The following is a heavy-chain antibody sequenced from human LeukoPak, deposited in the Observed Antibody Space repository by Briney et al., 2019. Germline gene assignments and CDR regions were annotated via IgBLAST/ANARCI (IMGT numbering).Heavy chain of an antibody. Sequence: GGTLRLSCAASGFTFSSYGMSWVRQAPGKGLEWVSAISGSGGSTYYADPVKGRFTISRDNSKNTLYLQMNSLRAEDTAVYYCAKEMRRTVLDYWGQGTLVTVSS. CDR2: ISGSGGST. CDR3: AKEMRRTVLDY. J-gene: IGHJ4*02. V-gene: IGHV3-23*01. CDR1: GFTFSSYG. D-gene: IGHD6-6*01.